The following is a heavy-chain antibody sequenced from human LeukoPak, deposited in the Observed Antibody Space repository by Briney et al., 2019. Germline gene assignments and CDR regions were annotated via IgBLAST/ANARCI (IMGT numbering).Heavy chain of an antibody. CDR3: ARGQASGSFIIDY. J-gene: IGHJ4*02. Sequence: GGSLRLPCAASGITLSSHSMHWVRQAPGKGLEWVSFIDSGSSSIHYAASVQGRFTISRDNAKNSLYLQMDSLRAEDTAVYYCARGQASGSFIIDYWGQRTLVTVSS. CDR1: GITLSSHS. CDR2: IDSGSSSI. D-gene: IGHD3-10*01. V-gene: IGHV3-48*01.